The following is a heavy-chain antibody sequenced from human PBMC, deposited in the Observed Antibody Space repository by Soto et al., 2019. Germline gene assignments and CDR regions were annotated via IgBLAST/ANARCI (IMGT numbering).Heavy chain of an antibody. D-gene: IGHD1-26*01. CDR3: ARDLVRDRRVGAPGLGY. V-gene: IGHV1-18*01. Sequence: GASVKVSCKASGYTFTSYGISWVRQAPGQGLEWMGWISAYNGNTNYAQKLQGRVTMTTDTSTSTAYMELRSLRSDDTAVCYCARDLVRDRRVGAPGLGYWGQGTLVTVSS. J-gene: IGHJ4*02. CDR1: GYTFTSYG. CDR2: ISAYNGNT.